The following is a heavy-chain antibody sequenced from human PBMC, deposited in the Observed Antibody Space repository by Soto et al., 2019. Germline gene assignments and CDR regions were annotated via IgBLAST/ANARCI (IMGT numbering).Heavy chain of an antibody. CDR3: AKGLYYYGSGSYHNGTNDYYYYGMDV. CDR2: ISYDGSNK. V-gene: IGHV3-30*18. Sequence: RLSCAASGFTFSSYGMHWVRQAPGKGLEWVAVISYDGSNKYYADSVKGRFTISRDNSKNTLYLQMNSLRAEDTAVYYCAKGLYYYGSGSYHNGTNDYYYYGMDVWGQGTTVTVSS. CDR1: GFTFSSYG. J-gene: IGHJ6*02. D-gene: IGHD3-10*01.